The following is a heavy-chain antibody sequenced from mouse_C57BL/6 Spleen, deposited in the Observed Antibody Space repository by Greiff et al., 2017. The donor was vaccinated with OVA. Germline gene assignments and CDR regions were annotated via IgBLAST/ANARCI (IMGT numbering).Heavy chain of an antibody. J-gene: IGHJ1*03. Sequence: EVKLEESGGGLVQPKGSLKLSCAASGFSFNTYAMNWVRQAPGKGLEWVARIRSKSNNYATYYADSVKDRFTISRDDSESMLYLQMNNLKTEDTAMYYCVGHPFYYDYDGWYFDVWGTGTTVTVSS. V-gene: IGHV10-1*01. CDR1: GFSFNTYA. CDR2: IRSKSNNYAT. CDR3: VGHPFYYDYDGWYFDV. D-gene: IGHD2-4*01.